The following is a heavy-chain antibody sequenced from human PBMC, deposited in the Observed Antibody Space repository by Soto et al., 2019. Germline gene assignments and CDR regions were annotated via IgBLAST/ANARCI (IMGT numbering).Heavy chain of an antibody. CDR2: IYPGDSDT. CDR1: GYSFTSYW. Sequence: HGESLKISCKGSGYSFTSYWIGWVRQMPGKGLEWMGIIYPGDSDTRYSPSFQGQVTISADKSISTAYLQWSSLKASDTAMYYCARLIAAAEGSSWFDPWGQGTLVTVSS. CDR3: ARLIAAAEGSSWFDP. D-gene: IGHD6-13*01. J-gene: IGHJ5*02. V-gene: IGHV5-51*01.